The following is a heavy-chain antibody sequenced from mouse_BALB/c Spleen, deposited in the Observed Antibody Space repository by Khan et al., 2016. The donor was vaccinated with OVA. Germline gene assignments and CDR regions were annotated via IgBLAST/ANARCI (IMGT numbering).Heavy chain of an antibody. CDR3: ARGGYGGFAY. CDR2: IVPYNGGT. D-gene: IGHD2-14*01. J-gene: IGHJ3*01. Sequence: MQLQQSGPELVKPGASVKVSCKASGYAFTSYNIYWVKQSHGKSLEWVGYIVPYNGGTSYTPNFKGKATLTVDTSSTTAYMHLNSLTSEDSAVDDCARGGYGGFAYWGQGTLVTVSA. CDR1: GYAFTSYN. V-gene: IGHV1S135*01.